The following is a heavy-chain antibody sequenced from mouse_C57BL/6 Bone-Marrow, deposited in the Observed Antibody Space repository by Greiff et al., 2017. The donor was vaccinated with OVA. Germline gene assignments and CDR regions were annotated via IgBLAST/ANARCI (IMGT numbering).Heavy chain of an antibody. CDR1: GYTFTSYT. CDR3: ARNWPFDY. V-gene: IGHV1-4*01. Sequence: QVQLKESGAELARPGASVKMSCKASGYTFTSYTMHWVKQRPGQGLEWIGYINPSSGYTKYNQKFKDKATLTADKSSSTAYMQLSSLTSEDSAVYYCARNWPFDYWGQGTTLTVSS. J-gene: IGHJ2*01. D-gene: IGHD4-1*01. CDR2: INPSSGYT.